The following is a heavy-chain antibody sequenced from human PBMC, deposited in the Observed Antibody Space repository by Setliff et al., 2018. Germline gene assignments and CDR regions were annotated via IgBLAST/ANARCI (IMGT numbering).Heavy chain of an antibody. J-gene: IGHJ4*02. Sequence: PGESLKISCKGSGYSFSNFWIGWVRQMPGKGLEWMGIIYPGDSHTRYSPSFQGQVTMSAXXSIXXXXXXXXXXXASDTAIYYCARSLVGATYSVYFDYWGQGALVTVSS. CDR3: ARSLVGATYSVYFDY. V-gene: IGHV5-51*01. CDR2: IYPGDSHT. D-gene: IGHD1-26*01. CDR1: GYSFSNFW.